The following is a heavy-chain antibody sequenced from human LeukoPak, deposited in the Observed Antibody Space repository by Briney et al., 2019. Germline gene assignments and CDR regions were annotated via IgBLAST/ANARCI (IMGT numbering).Heavy chain of an antibody. CDR2: IIPIFDTV. J-gene: IGHJ4*02. V-gene: IGHV1-69*06. CDR3: AREGIIPSATWGH. CDR1: GGAFNSYA. D-gene: IGHD2-15*01. Sequence: SVKVSCKASGGAFNSYAISWVRQAPGQGLDWMGRIIPIFDTVNYAQKFQGRVTITADKSTSTDYMELSSLRSDDTAVYYCAREGIIPSATWGHWGQGSLVTVSS.